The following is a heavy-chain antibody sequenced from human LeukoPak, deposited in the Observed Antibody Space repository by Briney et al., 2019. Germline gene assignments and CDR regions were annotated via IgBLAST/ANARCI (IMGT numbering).Heavy chain of an antibody. CDR2: IWYDGSNK. Sequence: GRSLRLSCAASGFTFSSYGMHWVRQAPGKGLEWVAVIWYDGSNKYYADSVKGRFTISRDNSKNTLCLQMNSLRAEDTAVYYCARDHMPYQQMFGWFDPWGQGTLVTVSS. CDR1: GFTFSSYG. CDR3: ARDHMPYQQMFGWFDP. J-gene: IGHJ5*02. V-gene: IGHV3-33*01. D-gene: IGHD3-10*02.